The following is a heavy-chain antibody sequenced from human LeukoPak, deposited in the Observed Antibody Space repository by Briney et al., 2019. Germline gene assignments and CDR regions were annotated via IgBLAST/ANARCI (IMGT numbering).Heavy chain of an antibody. CDR1: GGTFSSYA. J-gene: IGHJ3*02. D-gene: IGHD1-26*01. V-gene: IGHV1-69*13. CDR3: ASPVPVGATTDAFDI. Sequence: SVKVSCKASGGTFSSYAISWVRQAPGQGLEWMGGIIPIFGTANYAQKFQGRVTITADESTSTAYMELSSLRSEDTAVYYCASPVPVGATTDAFDIWGQGTMVTVSS. CDR2: IIPIFGTA.